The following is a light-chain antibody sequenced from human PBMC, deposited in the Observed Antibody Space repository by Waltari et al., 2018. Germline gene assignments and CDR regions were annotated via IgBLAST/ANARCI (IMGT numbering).Light chain of an antibody. Sequence: EIVLTQSPGTLSLSPGERATLSCRASQSVSSIYLAWYQQKPGQAPRLLIYGASSRATGIPDRFRGSGSGTDFTLTISRLEPEDFAVYYCQQYDSSPMYTFGQGTKLEIK. J-gene: IGKJ2*01. CDR1: QSVSSIY. CDR3: QQYDSSPMYT. CDR2: GAS. V-gene: IGKV3-20*01.